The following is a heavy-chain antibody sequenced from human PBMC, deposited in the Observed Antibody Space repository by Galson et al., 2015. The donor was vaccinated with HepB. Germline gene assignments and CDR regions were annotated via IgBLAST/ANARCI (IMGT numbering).Heavy chain of an antibody. Sequence: SLRLSCAASGFTFSSYAMHWVRQAPGKGLEWVAVISYDGSNKYYADSVKGRFTISRDNSKNTLYLQMNSLRAEDTAVYYCASPLIAVAGTWTDYWGQGTLVTVSS. CDR3: ASPLIAVAGTWTDY. D-gene: IGHD6-19*01. CDR1: GFTFSSYA. V-gene: IGHV3-30*04. J-gene: IGHJ4*02. CDR2: ISYDGSNK.